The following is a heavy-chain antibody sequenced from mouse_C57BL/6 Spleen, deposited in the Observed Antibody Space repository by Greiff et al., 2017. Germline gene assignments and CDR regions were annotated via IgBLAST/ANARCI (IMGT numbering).Heavy chain of an antibody. J-gene: IGHJ2*01. V-gene: IGHV1-82*01. D-gene: IGHD1-1*01. CDR2: IYPGDGDT. Sequence: VQLVESGPELVKPGASVKISCKASGYAFSSSWMNWVKQRPGKGLEWIGRIYPGDGDTNYNGKFKGKATLTADKSSSTAYMQLSSLKSEDSAVYFCARSEDNGLDYWGQGTTLTVSS. CDR3: ARSEDNGLDY. CDR1: GYAFSSSW.